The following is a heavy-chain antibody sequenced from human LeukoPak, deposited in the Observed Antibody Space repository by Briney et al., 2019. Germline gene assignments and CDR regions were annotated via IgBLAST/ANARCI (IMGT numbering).Heavy chain of an antibody. Sequence: GGSLRLSCAASGFTFSSYWMSWVRQAPGKGLEWVANIKQDGSEKYYVDSVKGRFTISRGNAKNSLYLQMNSLRAEDTAVYYCAREDVWFGEWNWFDPWGQGTLVTVSS. CDR1: GFTFSSYW. V-gene: IGHV3-7*01. CDR2: IKQDGSEK. CDR3: AREDVWFGEWNWFDP. J-gene: IGHJ5*02. D-gene: IGHD3-10*01.